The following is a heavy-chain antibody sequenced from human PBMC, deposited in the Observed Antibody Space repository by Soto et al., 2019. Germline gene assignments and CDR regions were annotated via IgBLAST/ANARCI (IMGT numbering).Heavy chain of an antibody. V-gene: IGHV4-31*03. D-gene: IGHD2-15*01. CDR3: AREAGTEYCSGGSCYSNPDYFDY. CDR2: IYYSGST. CDR1: GGSISSGGYY. J-gene: IGHJ4*02. Sequence: SETLSLTCSVSGGSISSGGYYWSWIRQHPGKGLEWIGYIYYSGSTYYNPSLKSRVTISVDTSKNQFSLKLSSVTAADTAVYYCAREAGTEYCSGGSCYSNPDYFDYWGQGTLVTVSS.